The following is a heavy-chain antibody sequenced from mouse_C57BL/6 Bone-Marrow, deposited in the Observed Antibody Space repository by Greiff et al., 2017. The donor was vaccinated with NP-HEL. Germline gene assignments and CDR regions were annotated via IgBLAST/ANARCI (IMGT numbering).Heavy chain of an antibody. CDR2: IDPSDSYT. V-gene: IGHV1-69*01. D-gene: IGHD2-3*01. Sequence: QVQLQQPGAELVMPGASVKLSCKASGYTFTSYWMHWVKQRPGQGLEWIGEIDPSDSYTNYNQKFKGKSTLTVDKSSSTAYMPLSSLTSEDSAVYYCARGYDGYYVWFAYWGQGTLVTVSA. CDR1: GYTFTSYW. CDR3: ARGYDGYYVWFAY. J-gene: IGHJ3*01.